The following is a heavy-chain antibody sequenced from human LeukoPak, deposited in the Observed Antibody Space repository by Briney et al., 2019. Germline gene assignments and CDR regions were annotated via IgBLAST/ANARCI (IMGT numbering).Heavy chain of an antibody. J-gene: IGHJ3*02. CDR3: ARDYHYCSSTSCYLDDAFDI. V-gene: IGHV1-69*01. CDR2: IIPIFGTA. Sequence: GSSVKVSCKASGGTFSSYAISWVRQAPGQGLEWMGGIIPIFGTANYAQKFQGRVTITADESTSTAYMELSSLRSEDTAVYYCARDYHYCSSTSCYLDDAFDIWGQGTMVTVSS. D-gene: IGHD2-2*01. CDR1: GGTFSSYA.